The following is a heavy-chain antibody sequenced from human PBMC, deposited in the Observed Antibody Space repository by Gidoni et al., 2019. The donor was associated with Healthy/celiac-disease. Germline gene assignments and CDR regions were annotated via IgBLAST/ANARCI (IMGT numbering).Heavy chain of an antibody. V-gene: IGHV1-69*04. D-gene: IGHD2-2*03. CDR2: IIPILGIA. J-gene: IGHJ3*02. CDR3: SRHGSAAAFDI. CDR1: GGTFSSYA. Sequence: VQLVASGAEGKKPGSSERVSCKASGGTFSSYAISWVRQAPGQGLAWMGRIIPILGIAHYSQKFQCRVTLTADTSTSTAYMELSSLRSEDPAVYYCSRHGSAAAFDIWGQGTMVTVSS.